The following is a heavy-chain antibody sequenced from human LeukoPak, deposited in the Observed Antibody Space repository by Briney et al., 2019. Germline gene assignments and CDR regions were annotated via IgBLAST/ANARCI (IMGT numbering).Heavy chain of an antibody. J-gene: IGHJ6*03. V-gene: IGHV4-61*02. Sequence: KPSETLSLTCTVSGGSISSGSYYWSWIRQPAGKGLEWIGRIYTSGSTNYNPSLKSRVTISVDTSKNQFSLKLSSVTAADTAVYYCARDRSTAMVGGYYYYMDVWGKGTTVTVSS. D-gene: IGHD5-18*01. CDR3: ARDRSTAMVGGYYYYMDV. CDR2: IYTSGST. CDR1: GGSISSGSYY.